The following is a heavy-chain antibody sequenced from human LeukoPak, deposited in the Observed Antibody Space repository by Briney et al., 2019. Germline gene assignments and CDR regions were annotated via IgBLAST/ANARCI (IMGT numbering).Heavy chain of an antibody. CDR1: GGSISSSSYY. Sequence: SETLSLTCTVSGGSISSSSYYWGWIRQPPGKGLEWIGSIYYSGSTYYNPSLKSRVTISVDTSKNQFSLKLSSVTAADTAVYYCARDGEPYYYYYYMDVWGKGTTVTVSS. CDR3: ARDGEPYYYYYYMDV. V-gene: IGHV4-39*07. D-gene: IGHD4-17*01. J-gene: IGHJ6*03. CDR2: IYYSGST.